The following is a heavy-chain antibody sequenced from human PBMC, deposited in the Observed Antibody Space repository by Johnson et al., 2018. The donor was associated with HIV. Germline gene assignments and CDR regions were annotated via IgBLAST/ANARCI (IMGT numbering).Heavy chain of an antibody. CDR2: IWYDGSNK. Sequence: VQLVESGGGVVQPGRSLRLSCVASGFTFSYYGMHWVRQAPGKGLEWVAVIWYDGSNKYSADSVRGRFTISRDNSKNTLYLQMNSLRAEDTAVYYCAKSGPRGGNPDDAFDIWGQGTMVTVSS. CDR3: AKSGPRGGNPDDAFDI. V-gene: IGHV3-33*06. CDR1: GFTFSYYG. D-gene: IGHD4-23*01. J-gene: IGHJ3*02.